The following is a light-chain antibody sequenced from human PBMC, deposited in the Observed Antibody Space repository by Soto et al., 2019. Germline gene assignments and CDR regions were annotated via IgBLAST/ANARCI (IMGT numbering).Light chain of an antibody. J-gene: IGLJ2*01. Sequence: QSALTQPASVSGSPGQSTTISCTGTSNDVGGYNYVSWYQHHPGKAPKLMIYDVANRPSGVSNRFSGSKSGNTASLTISGLQAEDEADYYCSSYRSRSTVVFGGGTKLTVL. CDR2: DVA. CDR1: SNDVGGYNY. V-gene: IGLV2-14*03. CDR3: SSYRSRSTVV.